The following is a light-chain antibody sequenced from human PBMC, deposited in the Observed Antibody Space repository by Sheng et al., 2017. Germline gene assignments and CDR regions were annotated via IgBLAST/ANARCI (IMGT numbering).Light chain of an antibody. CDR3: QQYGTSPRT. Sequence: EIVLTQSPGTLSLSPGQRATLSCRTSQSAYTSVAWYQQKPAQPPRLLIYGASSRATGIPDRFSGSGSGTDFTLTITRLEPEDFAVYYCQQYGTSPRTFGQGTKLEI. V-gene: IGKV3-20*01. J-gene: IGKJ2*01. CDR2: GAS. CDR1: QSAYTS.